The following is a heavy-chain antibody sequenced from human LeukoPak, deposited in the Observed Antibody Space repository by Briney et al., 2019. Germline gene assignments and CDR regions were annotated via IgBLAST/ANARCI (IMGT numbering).Heavy chain of an antibody. CDR1: GYSISNGFA. CDR2: MHHSGST. D-gene: IGHD3-10*01. J-gene: IGHJ3*01. Sequence: SETLSLTCAVSGYSISNGFAWGWVRQPPGKGLEWIGHMHHSGSTYYNPSLKNRVTISVDRSKNRFSLDLSSLTAADAADYYCARFDYLRAESYGMDAFDLWGQGTLVTVSS. V-gene: IGHV4-38-2*01. CDR3: ARFDYLRAESYGMDAFDL.